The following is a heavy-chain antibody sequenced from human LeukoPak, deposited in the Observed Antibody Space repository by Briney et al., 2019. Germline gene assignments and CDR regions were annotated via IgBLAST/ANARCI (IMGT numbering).Heavy chain of an antibody. CDR3: ARHRASNYYGSGSYPGYFDY. CDR1: GGSFSGYY. J-gene: IGHJ4*02. CDR2: INHSGST. D-gene: IGHD3-10*01. V-gene: IGHV4-34*01. Sequence: SETLSLTCAVYGGSFSGYYWSWIRQPPGKGLEWIGEINHSGSTNYNPSLKSRVTISVDTSKNQFSLKLSSVTAADTAVYYCARHRASNYYGSGSYPGYFDYWGQGTLVTVSS.